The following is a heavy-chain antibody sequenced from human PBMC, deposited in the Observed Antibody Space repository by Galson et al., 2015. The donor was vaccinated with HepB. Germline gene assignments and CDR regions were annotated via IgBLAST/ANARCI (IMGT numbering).Heavy chain of an antibody. CDR1: GGSISSGGYS. CDR2: IYHSGST. Sequence: TLSLTCAVSGGSISSGGYSWSWIRQPPGKGLEWVGYIYHSGSTYYNPSLKSRVTISVDRSKNQFSLKLSSVTAADTAVYYCARGPNSSSSPEDEYFQHWGQGTLVTVSS. V-gene: IGHV4-30-2*01. CDR3: ARGPNSSSSPEDEYFQH. J-gene: IGHJ1*01. D-gene: IGHD6-6*01.